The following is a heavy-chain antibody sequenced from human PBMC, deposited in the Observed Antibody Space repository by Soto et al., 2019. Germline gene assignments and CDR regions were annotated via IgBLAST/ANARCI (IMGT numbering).Heavy chain of an antibody. CDR3: TTGISGTSMVRGIDGMDV. Sequence: EVQLVESGGGLVKPGGSLRLSCAASGFTFSNAWMSWVRQAPGKGLEWVGRIKSKTDGGTTDYAAPVKGRFTISRDDSKXTQXLQINSLKTEDTSVYYCTTGISGTSMVRGIDGMDVWGQGTTGTVSS. J-gene: IGHJ6*02. V-gene: IGHV3-15*01. D-gene: IGHD3-10*01. CDR2: IKSKTDGGTT. CDR1: GFTFSNAW.